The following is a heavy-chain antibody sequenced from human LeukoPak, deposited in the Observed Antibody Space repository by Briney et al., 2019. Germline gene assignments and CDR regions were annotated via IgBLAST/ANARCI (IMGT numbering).Heavy chain of an antibody. CDR2: ISYDGSNK. J-gene: IGHJ4*02. CDR3: AKEHYYDSSGYYPSFDY. CDR1: GFTFSSYG. D-gene: IGHD3-22*01. V-gene: IGHV3-30*18. Sequence: GGSLRLSCAASGFTFSSYGMHWVRQAPGNGLEWVAVISYDGSNKYYADSVKGRFTISRDNSKNTLYLQMNSLRAEDTAVYYCAKEHYYDSSGYYPSFDYWGQGTLVTVSS.